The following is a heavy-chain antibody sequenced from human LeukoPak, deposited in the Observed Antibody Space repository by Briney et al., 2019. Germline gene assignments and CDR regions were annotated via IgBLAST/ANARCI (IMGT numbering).Heavy chain of an antibody. D-gene: IGHD2-8*01. CDR1: GFTLSSYT. V-gene: IGHV3-21*01. Sequence: GGSLRLSCAASGFTLSSYTMNWVRQAPGKGLEWVSSINSRSSNIYYADSVKGRFTISRDNAKNSLYLQVNSLRAEDTALYYCARAVSPGAFDIWGQGTMVTVSS. J-gene: IGHJ3*02. CDR3: ARAVSPGAFDI. CDR2: INSRSSNI.